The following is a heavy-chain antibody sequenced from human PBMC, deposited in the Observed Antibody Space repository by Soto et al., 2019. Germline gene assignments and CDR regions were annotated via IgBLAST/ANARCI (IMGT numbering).Heavy chain of an antibody. CDR3: AKDGPQQLVLVFWY. CDR2: ISGSGGST. Sequence: PGESLKISCAASGFTFSSYAMSWVRQAPGKGLEWVSAISGSGGSTYYADSVKGRFTISRDNSKNTLYLQMNSLRAEDTAVYYCAKDGPQQLVLVFWYWGQGTLVTVSS. J-gene: IGHJ4*02. D-gene: IGHD6-13*01. V-gene: IGHV3-23*01. CDR1: GFTFSSYA.